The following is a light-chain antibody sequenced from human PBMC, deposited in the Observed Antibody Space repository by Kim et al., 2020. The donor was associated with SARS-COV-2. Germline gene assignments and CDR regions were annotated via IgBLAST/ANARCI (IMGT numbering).Light chain of an antibody. CDR3: QHGTA. CDR1: QSVSSN. V-gene: IGKV3-15*01. J-gene: IGKJ2*01. CDR2: GAS. Sequence: EIVMTQSPATLSVSPGERATLSCRASQSVSSNLAWYQQKPGQAPRLLIYGASTRATGIPARFSGSGSGTEFTLTISSLQSEDFAVYYCQHGTALGQGTKLEI.